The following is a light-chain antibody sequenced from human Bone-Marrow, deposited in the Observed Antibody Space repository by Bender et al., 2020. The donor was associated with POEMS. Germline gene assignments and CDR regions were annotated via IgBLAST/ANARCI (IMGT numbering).Light chain of an antibody. CDR1: KLGDKY. J-gene: IGLJ1*01. CDR3: SSRDSSVHHYV. CDR2: QDT. Sequence: SYELTQPPSVSVSPGQTASITCSGDKLGDKYVCWYQQKPGQSPVLLIYQDTKRPSGIPERFSGSNSGDTASLTIAGAQAEDEADYYCSSRDSSVHHYVFGTGTEVTVL. V-gene: IGLV3-1*01.